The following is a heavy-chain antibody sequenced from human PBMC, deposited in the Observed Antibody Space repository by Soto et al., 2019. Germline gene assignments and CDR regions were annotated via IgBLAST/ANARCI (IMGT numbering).Heavy chain of an antibody. Sequence: XSVKVSCEASGYTFTDYFIHWVRQAPGQGFEWMGWINPNSRGTNYAQKFQGRVTMTRDTSNSTAYMELRGLTSDDTAVYYCARVTLKAGNWFDPWGQGTLVTAPQ. CDR3: ARVTLKAGNWFDP. V-gene: IGHV1-2*02. CDR2: INPNSRGT. J-gene: IGHJ5*02. CDR1: GYTFTDYF.